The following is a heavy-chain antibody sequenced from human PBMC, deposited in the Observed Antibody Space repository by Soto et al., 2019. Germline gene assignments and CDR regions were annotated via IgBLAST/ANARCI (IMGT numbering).Heavy chain of an antibody. Sequence: QVQLVQSGAEVKKPGSSVKVSCKASGGTFSSYAISWVRQAPGQGLEWMGGIIPIFGTANYAQKFQGRDKITGEECAGTDNRERSSAGFEHTAGYSWARRAGAYGKGTYFDYGDQGPLGSDSS. CDR3: ARRAGAYGKGTYFDY. V-gene: IGHV1-69*01. D-gene: IGHD1-26*01. CDR1: GGTFSSYA. J-gene: IGHJ4*02. CDR2: IIPIFGTA.